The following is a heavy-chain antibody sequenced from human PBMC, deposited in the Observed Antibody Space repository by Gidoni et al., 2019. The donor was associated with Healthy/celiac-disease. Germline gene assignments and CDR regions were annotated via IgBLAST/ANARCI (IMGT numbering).Heavy chain of an antibody. V-gene: IGHV4-31*03. J-gene: IGHJ4*02. CDR2: IYYSGST. D-gene: IGHD2-21*02. Sequence: QVQLQESGPGLVQPSQTLSLTGTVSGGSISSGGYYWSWIRQHPGKGLEWIGYIYYSGSTYYNPSLKSRVTISVDTSKNQFSLKLSSVTAADTAVYYCARRGISGGNSPNDYWGQGTLVTVSS. CDR3: ARRGISGGNSPNDY. CDR1: GGSISSGGYY.